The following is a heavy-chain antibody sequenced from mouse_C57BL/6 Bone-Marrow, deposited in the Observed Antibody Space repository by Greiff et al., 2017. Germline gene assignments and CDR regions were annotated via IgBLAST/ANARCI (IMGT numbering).Heavy chain of an antibody. V-gene: IGHV1-74*01. Sequence: QVQLQQPGAELVKPGASVKVSCKASGYTFTSYWMHWVKQRPGQGLEWIGRLHPSDSDTNYNQKFKGKATLTVDKSSSTAYMQLSSLTSEDSAVYYCAIWGGWLRLRKGGFAYWGQGTLVTVSA. J-gene: IGHJ3*01. CDR2: LHPSDSDT. D-gene: IGHD3-2*02. CDR3: AIWGGWLRLRKGGFAY. CDR1: GYTFTSYW.